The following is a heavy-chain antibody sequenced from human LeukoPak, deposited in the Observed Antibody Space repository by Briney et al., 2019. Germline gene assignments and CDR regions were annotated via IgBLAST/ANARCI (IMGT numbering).Heavy chain of an antibody. CDR1: GFTFSSYD. V-gene: IGHV3-13*01. Sequence: PGGSLRLSCAASGFTFSSYDMHWVRQVTGKGLEWVSAIGFAGDTYYPGSVKGRFTISRENAKNSLYLQMNSLRAGDTAVYYCARDGATDYYDSSGYSNWGQGTLVTVSS. CDR2: IGFAGDT. D-gene: IGHD3-22*01. J-gene: IGHJ4*02. CDR3: ARDGATDYYDSSGYSN.